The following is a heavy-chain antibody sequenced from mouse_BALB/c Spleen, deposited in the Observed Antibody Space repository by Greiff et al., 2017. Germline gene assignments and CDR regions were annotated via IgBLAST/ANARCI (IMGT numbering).Heavy chain of an antibody. CDR2: ISSGGSYT. Sequence: EVQGVESGGGLVKPGGSLKLSCAASGFTFSSYAMSWVRQTPEKRLEWVATISSGGSYTYYPDSVKGRFTISRDNAKNTLYLQMSSLRSEDTAMYYCARHGYDGFDYWGQGTTLTVSS. D-gene: IGHD2-2*01. V-gene: IGHV5-9-3*01. CDR3: ARHGYDGFDY. J-gene: IGHJ2*01. CDR1: GFTFSSYA.